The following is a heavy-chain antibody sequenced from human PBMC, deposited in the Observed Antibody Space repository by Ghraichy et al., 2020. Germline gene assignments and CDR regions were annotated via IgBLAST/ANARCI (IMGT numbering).Heavy chain of an antibody. D-gene: IGHD6-13*01. V-gene: IGHV4-59*08. CDR3: VRVSDSSSWYSTFDY. CDR2: IYYSGST. CDR1: GGSISSYY. J-gene: IGHJ4*02. Sequence: SETLSLTCTVSGGSISSYYWSWIRQPPGKGLEWIGYIYYSGSTNYNPSLKSRVTISVDTSKNQFSLKLSSVTAADTAVYYCVRVSDSSSWYSTFDYWGQGTLVTVSS.